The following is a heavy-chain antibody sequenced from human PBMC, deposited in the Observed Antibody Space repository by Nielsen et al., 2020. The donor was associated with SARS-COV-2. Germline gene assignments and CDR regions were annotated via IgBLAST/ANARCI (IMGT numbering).Heavy chain of an antibody. Sequence: SLTLSCSASGFSFSIHAMHWLRQAPGKGLEFVSVINSRGDKSYYADTVEDSFTISRDNSKTPLYLEMSRLRPEDTAVYYCVNCRTSWLDDVLDDIWGQGTMVTVSA. V-gene: IGHV3-64D*08. J-gene: IGHJ3*02. CDR1: GFSFSIHA. D-gene: IGHD6-13*01. CDR2: INSRGDKS. CDR3: VNCRTSWLDDVLDDI.